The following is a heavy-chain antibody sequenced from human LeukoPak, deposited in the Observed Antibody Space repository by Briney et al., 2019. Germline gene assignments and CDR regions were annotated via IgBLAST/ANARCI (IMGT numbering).Heavy chain of an antibody. D-gene: IGHD3-3*01. CDR1: GGSFSGYY. CDR3: ARFIRFLVLDV. Sequence: SETLSLTCAVYGGSFSGYYWSWIRQPPGKGLEWIGEINHSGSTNYNPSLKSRVTISVDTSKNQFSLKLSSVTAEDTAVYYCARFIRFLVLDVWGKGTTATVSS. J-gene: IGHJ6*04. V-gene: IGHV4-34*01. CDR2: INHSGST.